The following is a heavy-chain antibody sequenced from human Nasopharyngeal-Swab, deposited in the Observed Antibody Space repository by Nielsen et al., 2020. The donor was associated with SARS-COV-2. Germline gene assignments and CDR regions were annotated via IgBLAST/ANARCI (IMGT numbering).Heavy chain of an antibody. D-gene: IGHD3-3*01. V-gene: IGHV1-18*01. Sequence: ASVQVSCKASGYTFTSYGISWLRQAPAQGLEWMGWISAYNGNTNYAQKLQGRVTMTTDTSTSTAYMELRSLRSADTAVYYYARDDSSNYDFWSGYYTSFDYWGQGTLVTVSS. J-gene: IGHJ4*02. CDR3: ARDDSSNYDFWSGYYTSFDY. CDR1: GYTFTSYG. CDR2: ISAYNGNT.